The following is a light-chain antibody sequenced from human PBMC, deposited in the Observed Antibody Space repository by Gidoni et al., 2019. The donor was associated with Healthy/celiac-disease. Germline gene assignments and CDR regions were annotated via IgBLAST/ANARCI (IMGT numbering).Light chain of an antibody. J-gene: IGLJ2*01. CDR1: SSNIGAGYD. CDR3: QSYDSSLSVV. CDR2: GNS. Sequence: QSVLTQPPSVSGAAGPRVTISCTGSSSNIGAGYDVHWYQQLPGTAPKLHIYGNSNRPSGVPDRFSGSKSGTSASLAITGLQAEDEADYYCQSYDSSLSVVFGGGTKLTVL. V-gene: IGLV1-40*01.